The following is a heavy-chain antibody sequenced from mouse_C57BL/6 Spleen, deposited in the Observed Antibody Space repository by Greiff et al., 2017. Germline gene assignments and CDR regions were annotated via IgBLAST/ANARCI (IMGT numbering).Heavy chain of an antibody. Sequence: VQLQQSGAELAKPGASVKLSCKASGYTFTSYWMHWVKQRPGQGLEWIGYINPSSGYTKYNQKFKDKATLTADKSSSTAYMQLSSLTYEDSAVYYCASPTAVGPWYFDVWGTGTTVTVSS. J-gene: IGHJ1*03. CDR2: INPSSGYT. V-gene: IGHV1-7*01. D-gene: IGHD1-1*01. CDR3: ASPTAVGPWYFDV. CDR1: GYTFTSYW.